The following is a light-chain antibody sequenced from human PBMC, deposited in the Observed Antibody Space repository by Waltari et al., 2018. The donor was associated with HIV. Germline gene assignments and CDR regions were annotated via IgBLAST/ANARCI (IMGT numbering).Light chain of an antibody. Sequence: DIQLTQSPSSLSASVGDRVTIFCRASQSIGNYLNWYHQKSGTAPELLIYAASSLQSGVPSRFSGSGSGTDFTLTITSLQPEDFATYYCQQSSSSPPTFSQGTKVEI. CDR1: QSIGNY. J-gene: IGKJ2*01. CDR3: QQSSSSPPT. V-gene: IGKV1-39*01. CDR2: AAS.